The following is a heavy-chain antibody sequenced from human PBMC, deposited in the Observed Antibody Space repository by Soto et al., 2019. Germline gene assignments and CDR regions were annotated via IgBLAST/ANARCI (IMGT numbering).Heavy chain of an antibody. D-gene: IGHD6-13*01. CDR1: GGSISSGGYY. V-gene: IGHV4-31*03. Sequence: SETLSLTCTVSGGSISSGGYYWSWIRQRPGKGLEWIGYIYYSGSTYYNPSLKSRVTISVDTSKNQFSLKLSSVTAADTAVYYCARTIIAAAGNERYFQHWGQGTLVTVSS. CDR3: ARTIIAAAGNERYFQH. CDR2: IYYSGST. J-gene: IGHJ1*01.